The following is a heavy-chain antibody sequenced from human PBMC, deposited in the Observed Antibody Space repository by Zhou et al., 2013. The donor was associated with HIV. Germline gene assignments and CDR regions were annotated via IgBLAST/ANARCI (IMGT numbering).Heavy chain of an antibody. D-gene: IGHD2-2*01. Sequence: QVQLQESGPGLVKPSETLSLTCTVSGGSISSHYWSWIRQPPGKGLEWIGHIYTSGSTNYNPSLKSRVTISVDTSKNQFSLKLSSVTAADTAVYYCARAHSCTDCDYWGQGTLVTVSS. V-gene: IGHV4-4*08. CDR3: ARAHSCTDCDY. CDR1: GGSISSHY. J-gene: IGHJ4*02. CDR2: IYTSGST.